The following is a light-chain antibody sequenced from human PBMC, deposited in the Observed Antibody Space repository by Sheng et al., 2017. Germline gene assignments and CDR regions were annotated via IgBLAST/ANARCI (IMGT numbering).Light chain of an antibody. V-gene: IGKV3-11*01. J-gene: IGKJ3*01. CDR2: DAS. CDR3: QQRGT. CDR1: QSVTSY. Sequence: FVLTQSPATLSLSPGETASLSCKASQSVTSYLNWYQQKPGQAPRLLIYDASNRATGIPARFSGSGSRTDFTLTISSLDPEDFAVYYCQQRGTFGPGTKVDIK.